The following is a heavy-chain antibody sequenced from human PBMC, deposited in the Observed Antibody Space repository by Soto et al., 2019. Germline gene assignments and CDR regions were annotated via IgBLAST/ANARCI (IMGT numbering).Heavy chain of an antibody. J-gene: IGHJ3*02. CDR3: ARGASRVGYAFDI. D-gene: IGHD1-26*01. V-gene: IGHV3-13*05. CDR2: IGTAGDP. Sequence: WGSLRLSCAASGFTFSSYDIHWVRQATVKGLEWVSAIGTAGDPYYPGSVKGRFTISRENAKNSLYLQMNSLRAGDTAVYYCARGASRVGYAFDIWGQGTMVTVSS. CDR1: GFTFSSYD.